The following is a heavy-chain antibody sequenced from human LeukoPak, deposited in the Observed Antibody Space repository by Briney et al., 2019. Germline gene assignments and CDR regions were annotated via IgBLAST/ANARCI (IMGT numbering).Heavy chain of an antibody. Sequence: GGSPRLSCAASGFTFSNYWMSWVRQAPGKGLEWVANIKQDGSEKNYVDSVKGRFTISRDNAKNSLYLQMNSLRAEDTAVYYCAHSGSYIDYWGQGTLVTVSS. CDR3: AHSGSYIDY. CDR1: GFTFSNYW. V-gene: IGHV3-7*01. CDR2: IKQDGSEK. J-gene: IGHJ4*02. D-gene: IGHD1-26*01.